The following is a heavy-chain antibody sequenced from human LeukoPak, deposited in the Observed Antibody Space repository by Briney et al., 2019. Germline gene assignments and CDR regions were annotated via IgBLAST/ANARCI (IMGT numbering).Heavy chain of an antibody. CDR1: GASISSGSYY. CDR2: IYTSAST. J-gene: IGHJ3*02. V-gene: IGHV4-61*02. CDR3: ATTGLLVAPI. D-gene: IGHD5-12*01. Sequence: SETLSLTCTVSGASISSGSYYWSWIRQPAGKGLEWIGRIYTSASTNYNPSLKSRVTISVDTAKNQFSLKLSSVTAADTAAYYCATTGLLVAPIWGQGTMVTVSS.